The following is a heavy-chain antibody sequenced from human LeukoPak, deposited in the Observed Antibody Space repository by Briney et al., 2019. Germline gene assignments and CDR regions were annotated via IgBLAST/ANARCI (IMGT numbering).Heavy chain of an antibody. J-gene: IGHJ4*02. V-gene: IGHV3-9*01. D-gene: IGHD3-22*01. CDR1: GFTFDDYA. Sequence: PGGSLRLSCAASGFTFDDYAMHWVRQAPGKGLEWVSGISWNSGSIGYADSVKGRFTISRDNAKNSLYLQMNSLRAEDTALYYCAKADLDDYYDSSGYEGYYFDYWGQGTLVTVSS. CDR3: AKADLDDYYDSSGYEGYYFDY. CDR2: ISWNSGSI.